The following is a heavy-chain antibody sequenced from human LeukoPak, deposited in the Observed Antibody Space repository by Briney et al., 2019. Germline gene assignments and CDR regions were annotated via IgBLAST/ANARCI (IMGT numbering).Heavy chain of an antibody. J-gene: IGHJ4*02. V-gene: IGHV3-73*01. CDR2: IRTKANSYAT. D-gene: IGHD3-3*01. CDR3: TNLPYDFEYG. Sequence: GGSLRLSCAASGFTFSGSAMHWVRQASGKGLEWVGRIRTKANSYATAYTASVKGRFTISRDDSKNTAYLQMNSLITEDTAVYYCTNLPYDFEYGWGQGTLVTVSS. CDR1: GFTFSGSA.